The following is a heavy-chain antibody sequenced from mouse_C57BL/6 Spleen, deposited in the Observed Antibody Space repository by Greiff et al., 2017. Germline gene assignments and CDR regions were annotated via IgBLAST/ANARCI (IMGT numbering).Heavy chain of an antibody. CDR1: GYTFTSYG. Sequence: VKLMESGAELARPGASVKLSCKASGYTFTSYGISWVKQRTGQGLEWIGEIYPRSGNTYYNEKFKGKATLTADKSSSTAYMELRSLTSEDSAVYFCARDPVVAGDYYAMDYWGQGTSVTVSS. D-gene: IGHD1-1*01. CDR2: IYPRSGNT. V-gene: IGHV1-81*01. CDR3: ARDPVVAGDYYAMDY. J-gene: IGHJ4*01.